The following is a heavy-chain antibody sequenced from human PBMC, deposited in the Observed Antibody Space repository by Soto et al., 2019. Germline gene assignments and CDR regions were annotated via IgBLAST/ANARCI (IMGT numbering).Heavy chain of an antibody. J-gene: IGHJ4*02. CDR2: LIPMFGVA. CDR3: AGEVGGAGLHF. CDR1: GGNFKNYG. Sequence: QVQLVQSGAEVKKPGSSVKVSCRTSGGNFKNYGFSWVRQAPGQGLEWMGGLIPMFGVANYGQIFQGRLTITADESTRPAYMELSSLKTEDTAVYYCAGEVGGAGLHFWGQGTLVTVSS. V-gene: IGHV1-69*12. D-gene: IGHD6-13*01.